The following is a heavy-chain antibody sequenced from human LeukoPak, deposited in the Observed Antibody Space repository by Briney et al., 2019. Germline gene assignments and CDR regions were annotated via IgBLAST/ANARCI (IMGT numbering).Heavy chain of an antibody. J-gene: IGHJ4*02. V-gene: IGHV3-48*02. CDR2: ITSSSSTI. CDR1: GFTLSSYS. CDR3: TRDPNALDY. Sequence: PGGSLRLSCEASGFTLSSYSMNWVRQAPGKGLEWISYITSSSSTIHYADSVRGRFTISRDNAKNSLYLQMNSLRDEDTAVYYCTRDPNALDYWGQGTLVTVSS.